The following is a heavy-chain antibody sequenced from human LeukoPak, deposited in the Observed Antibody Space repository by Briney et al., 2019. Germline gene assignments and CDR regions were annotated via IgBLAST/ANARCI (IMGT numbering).Heavy chain of an antibody. CDR2: INHSGST. D-gene: IGHD6-19*01. Sequence: SETLSLICAVYGGSFSGYYWSWIRQPPGKGLEWIGEINHSGSTNYNPSLKSRVTISVDTSKNQFSLKLSSVTAADTAVYYCARGGAVAPLRGYYYYYGMDVWGQGTTVTVSS. V-gene: IGHV4-34*01. J-gene: IGHJ6*02. CDR3: ARGGAVAPLRGYYYYYGMDV. CDR1: GGSFSGYY.